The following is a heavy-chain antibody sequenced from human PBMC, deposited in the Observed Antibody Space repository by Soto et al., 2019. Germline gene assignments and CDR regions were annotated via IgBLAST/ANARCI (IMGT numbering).Heavy chain of an antibody. V-gene: IGHV3-23*01. CDR1: GFTFSSYA. Sequence: PGGSLRLSCAASGFTFSSYAMSWVRQAPGKGLEWVSAISGSGGSTYYADSVRGRFTISRDNSKNTLYLQMNRLRAEHTAVYYCAKTELRYFHWYEIGVMYYPGQAALVTVSS. CDR2: ISGSGGST. J-gene: IGHJ4*02. D-gene: IGHD3-9*01. CDR3: AKTELRYFHWYEIGVMYY.